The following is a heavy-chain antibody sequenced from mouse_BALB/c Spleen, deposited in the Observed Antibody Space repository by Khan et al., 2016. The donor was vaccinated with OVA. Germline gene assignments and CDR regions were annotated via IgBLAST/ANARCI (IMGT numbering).Heavy chain of an antibody. CDR3: ARGGITTGYFDY. D-gene: IGHD1-1*01. J-gene: IGHJ2*01. CDR2: IYPGDGNS. Sequence: VQLQQSGTELARPGASVKLSCKASGYTFTSYWMQWVKQRPGQGLEWIGAIYPGDGNSRYTQKFKGKATLTAEKSSSTAYMQLSSLASEDSAVYYCARGGITTGYFDYWGQGTPLTVSS. CDR1: GYTFTSYW. V-gene: IGHV1-87*01.